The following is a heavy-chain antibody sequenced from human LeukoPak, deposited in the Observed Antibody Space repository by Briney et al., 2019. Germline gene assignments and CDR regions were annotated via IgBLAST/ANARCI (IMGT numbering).Heavy chain of an antibody. CDR3: AREVVRYYYYDSSGYYPTHFDY. CDR1: GGSISSGSHY. CDR2: IYTNGST. J-gene: IGHJ4*02. V-gene: IGHV4-61*02. D-gene: IGHD3-22*01. Sequence: SQTLSLTCTVSGGSISSGSHYWSWIRQPAGKGLEWIGRIYTNGSTNYNPSLKSRVTISVDTSKNQFSLKLSSVTAADTAVYYCAREVVRYYYYDSSGYYPTHFDYWGQGTLVTVSS.